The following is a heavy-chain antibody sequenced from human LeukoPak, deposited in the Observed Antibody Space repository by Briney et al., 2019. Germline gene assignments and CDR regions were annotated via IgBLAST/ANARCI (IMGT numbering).Heavy chain of an antibody. V-gene: IGHV3-23*01. CDR1: GFTFSRYA. CDR2: FGNSA. Sequence: SGGSLRLSCAASGFTFSRYAMSWVRQAPGKGLEWVSTFGNSAHYADSVKGRFTISRDKSKNTLYLQMNSLRADDTAVYYCAKDPWGDYKEGYYFDYWGQGTLVTVSS. D-gene: IGHD4-17*01. J-gene: IGHJ4*02. CDR3: AKDPWGDYKEGYYFDY.